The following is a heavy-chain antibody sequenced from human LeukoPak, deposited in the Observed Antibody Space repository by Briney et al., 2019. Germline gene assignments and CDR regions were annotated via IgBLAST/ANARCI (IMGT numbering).Heavy chain of an antibody. Sequence: PGGSLRLSCVASGFTVSSNYMSWVRQAPGKGLEWVSVIYSGGSTYYADSVKGRFTISRDNSKNTLYLQMNSLRAEDTAVYYCASRSGSYRTPYYYMDVWGTGTTVTVSS. CDR2: IYSGGST. CDR1: GFTVSSNY. D-gene: IGHD3-10*01. V-gene: IGHV3-53*01. J-gene: IGHJ6*03. CDR3: ASRSGSYRTPYYYMDV.